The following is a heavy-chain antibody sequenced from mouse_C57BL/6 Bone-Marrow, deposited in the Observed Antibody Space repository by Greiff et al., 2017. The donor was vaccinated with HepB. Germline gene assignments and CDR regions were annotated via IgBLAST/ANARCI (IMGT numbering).Heavy chain of an antibody. CDR1: GYTFTSYW. CDR2: IHPNSGST. J-gene: IGHJ3*01. V-gene: IGHV1-64*01. D-gene: IGHD1-1*01. Sequence: VKLQQPGAELVKPGASVKLSCKASGYTFTSYWMHWVKQRPGQGLEWIGMIHPNSGSTNYNEKFKSKATLTVDKSSSTAYMQISSLTSEDSAVYYCASYYYGSSYEAYWGQGTLVTVSA. CDR3: ASYYYGSSYEAY.